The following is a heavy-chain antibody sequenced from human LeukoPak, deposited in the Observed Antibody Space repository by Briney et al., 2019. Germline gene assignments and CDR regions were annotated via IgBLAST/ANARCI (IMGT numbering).Heavy chain of an antibody. V-gene: IGHV3-21*01. CDR3: ARLMGDRTIYDS. J-gene: IGHJ4*02. CDR1: GFDLSPYT. D-gene: IGHD1-26*01. CDR2: ISSTSTYM. Sequence: PGGSLRLSCSASGFDLSPYTMNWVRQAPGKGLEWVASISSTSTYMYYGDSLKGRFTISRDNAKNTLYLQMNSLRAEDTAVYYCARLMGDRTIYDSWGQGTLVTVSS.